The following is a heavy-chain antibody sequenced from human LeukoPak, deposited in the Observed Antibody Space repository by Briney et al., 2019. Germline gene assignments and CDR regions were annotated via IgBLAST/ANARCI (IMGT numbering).Heavy chain of an antibody. V-gene: IGHV4-59*11. Sequence: SETLSLTCTVSGGSISSHYWSWIRQPPGKGLEWIGYIYYSGSTDYNPSLKSRVTISVDTSKNQFSLKLSSVTAADTAVYYCARDLDYWSQGTLVTVSS. J-gene: IGHJ4*02. CDR2: IYYSGST. CDR1: GGSISSHY. CDR3: ARDLDY.